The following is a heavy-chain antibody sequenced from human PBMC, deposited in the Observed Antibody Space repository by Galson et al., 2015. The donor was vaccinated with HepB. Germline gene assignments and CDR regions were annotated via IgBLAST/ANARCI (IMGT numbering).Heavy chain of an antibody. CDR2: ISASGGST. J-gene: IGHJ4*02. CDR1: GFTFSSYA. V-gene: IGHV3-23*01. CDR3: AKDQLVCISGSLGTFDH. Sequence: SLRLSCAASGFTFSSYAMNWVRQAPGKGLEWVSGISASGGSTYYAGSVKGRLTFTRDTSKNTLYLEMNGLRAEDTAVYYCAKDQLVCISGSLGTFDHWGQGTLVTVSS. D-gene: IGHD1-26*01.